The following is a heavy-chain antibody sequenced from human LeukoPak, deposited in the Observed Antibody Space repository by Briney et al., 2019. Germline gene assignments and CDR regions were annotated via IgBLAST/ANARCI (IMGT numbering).Heavy chain of an antibody. J-gene: IGHJ4*02. CDR3: ARDRVGVSAYDSLFDY. D-gene: IGHD5-12*01. CDR1: GFTFSSYS. CDR2: ISGSGSSI. V-gene: IGHV3-48*04. Sequence: GGSLRLSCAASGFTFSSYSMNWVRQAPGKGLEWVSYISGSGSSIYYADSVKGRFTISRDNAKNSLYLQMNSLRAEDTAVYYCARDRVGVSAYDSLFDYWGQGTLVTVSS.